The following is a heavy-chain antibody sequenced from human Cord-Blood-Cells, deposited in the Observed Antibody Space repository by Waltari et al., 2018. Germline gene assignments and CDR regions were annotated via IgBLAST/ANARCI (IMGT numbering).Heavy chain of an antibody. V-gene: IGHV5-51*01. J-gene: IGHJ3*02. Sequence: EVQLVQSGAEVNRPGESLKISCKGSGYSFTSYWIGWVRQMPGKGLEWMGIIYPGDSDTRYRPSFQGQVTISADKSISTAYLQWSSLKASDTAMYYCARLPPIYYDFWSGGAFDIWGQGTMVTVSS. CDR1: GYSFTSYW. CDR3: ARLPPIYYDFWSGGAFDI. D-gene: IGHD3-3*01. CDR2: IYPGDSDT.